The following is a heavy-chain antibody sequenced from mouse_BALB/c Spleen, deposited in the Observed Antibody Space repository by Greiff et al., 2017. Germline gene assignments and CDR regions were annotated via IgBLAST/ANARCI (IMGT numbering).Heavy chain of an antibody. CDR2: IRNKANGYTT. CDR1: GFTFTDYY. J-gene: IGHJ4*01. CDR3: ARDEIYYDYAMDY. D-gene: IGHD2-1*01. Sequence: EVQGVESGGGLVQPGGSLRLSCATSGFTFTDYYMSWVRQPPGKALEWLGFIRNKANGYTTEYSASVKGQFTISRDNSQSILYLQMNTLRAEDSATYYCARDEIYYDYAMDYWGQGTSVTVSS. V-gene: IGHV7-3*02.